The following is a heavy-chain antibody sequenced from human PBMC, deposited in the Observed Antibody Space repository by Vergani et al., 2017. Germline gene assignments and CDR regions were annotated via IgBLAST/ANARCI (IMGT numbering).Heavy chain of an antibody. CDR3: AKDLLFGELSGRYYYYGMDV. CDR1: GGSFSGYY. V-gene: IGHV4-34*01. CDR2: INHSGST. Sequence: QVQLQQWGAGLLKPSETLSLTCAVYGGSFSGYYWSWIRQPPGKGLEWIGEINHSGSTNYNPSLKSRVTISVDTSKNQFSLKLSSVTAADTAVYYCAKDLLFGELSGRYYYYGMDVWGQGTTVTVSS. D-gene: IGHD3-10*01. J-gene: IGHJ6*02.